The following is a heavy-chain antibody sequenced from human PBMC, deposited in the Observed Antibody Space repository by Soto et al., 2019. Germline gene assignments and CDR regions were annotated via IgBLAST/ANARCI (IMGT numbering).Heavy chain of an antibody. J-gene: IGHJ4*02. CDR1: GASLTSSNHY. Sequence: QVQLQESGPGLVRPSESLSLTCTISGASLTSSNHYWGWVRQTPGKGPEWIATYYFSGNTYYNPSLESRVTISLDLSKNRLSLELKSVAAADTAVYFCAGWMAVIPSPIFYWGQGSLVTVSS. CDR3: AGWMAVIPSPIFY. V-gene: IGHV4-39*01. CDR2: YYFSGNT. D-gene: IGHD3-9*01.